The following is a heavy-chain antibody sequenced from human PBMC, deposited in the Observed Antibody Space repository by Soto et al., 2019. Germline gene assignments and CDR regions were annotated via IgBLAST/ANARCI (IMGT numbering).Heavy chain of an antibody. CDR1: GGTFSSYI. J-gene: IGHJ6*02. CDR2: ISTYNGNT. CDR3: ARDPYHVLIVNAPHIYGMDV. D-gene: IGHD2-8*01. Sequence: ASVKVSCKASGGTFSSYIISWVRQAPGQGLEWMGRISTYNGNTNYPQSLQGRLTMTTDTSTTTAYMELRNLRSDDTAVYYCARDPYHVLIVNAPHIYGMDVWGQGTTVTVSS. V-gene: IGHV1-18*01.